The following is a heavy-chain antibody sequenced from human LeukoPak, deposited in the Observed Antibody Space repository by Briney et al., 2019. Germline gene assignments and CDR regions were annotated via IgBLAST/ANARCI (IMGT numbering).Heavy chain of an antibody. V-gene: IGHV7-4-1*02. D-gene: IGHD3-22*01. CDR1: GYTFTSYA. CDR3: AGEGVGSGYFRAFDI. CDR2: INTNTGNP. Sequence: ASVKVSCKASGYTFTSYAMNWVRQAPGQGLEWMGWINTNTGNPTYAQGFTGRFVFSLDTSVSTAYLQISSLKAEDTAVYYCAGEGVGSGYFRAFDIWGQGTMVTVSS. J-gene: IGHJ3*02.